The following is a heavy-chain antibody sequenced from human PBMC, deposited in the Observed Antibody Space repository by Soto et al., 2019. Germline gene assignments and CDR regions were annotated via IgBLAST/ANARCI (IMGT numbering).Heavy chain of an antibody. Sequence: GESLKISCKGSGYSFTSYWIGWVRQMPGKGLEWMGIIYPGDSDTRYSPSFQGQVTISADKSISTAYLQWSSLKASDTAMYYCARLHGDFWTQPQPGWFDPWGQGTLVTVSS. CDR1: GYSFTSYW. J-gene: IGHJ5*02. V-gene: IGHV5-51*01. D-gene: IGHD3-3*01. CDR2: IYPGDSDT. CDR3: ARLHGDFWTQPQPGWFDP.